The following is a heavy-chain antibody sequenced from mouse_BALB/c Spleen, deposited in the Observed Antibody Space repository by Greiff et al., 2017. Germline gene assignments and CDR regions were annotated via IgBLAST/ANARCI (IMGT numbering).Heavy chain of an antibody. J-gene: IGHJ3*01. CDR3: ARDGTAWLAY. CDR1: GFTFTSYA. CDR2: ISSGGST. V-gene: IGHV5-6-5*01. D-gene: IGHD4-1*01. Sequence: EVHVLQSGAGLVKPGGSLTLSCAASGFTFTSYAMSWVRQTPEKRLEWVASISSGGSTYYPDSVKGRITISRDNARNILYLQMSSLGYEDTAMYYWARDGTAWLAYWGQGTLVTVSA.